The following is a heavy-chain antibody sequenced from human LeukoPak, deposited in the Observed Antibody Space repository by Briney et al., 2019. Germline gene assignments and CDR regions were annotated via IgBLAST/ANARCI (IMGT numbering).Heavy chain of an antibody. D-gene: IGHD1-26*01. CDR3: ARSERVGATASFDS. Sequence: GESLKISCKGSGDIFTSYWIAWVRQMPGKGLEWMGIIAPFDSDTRYSPSFQGQVIISSDKSISTAYLQWSSLQASDTAMYFCARSERVGATASFDSWGQGTLVTVSS. CDR2: IAPFDSDT. J-gene: IGHJ4*02. V-gene: IGHV5-51*01. CDR1: GDIFTSYW.